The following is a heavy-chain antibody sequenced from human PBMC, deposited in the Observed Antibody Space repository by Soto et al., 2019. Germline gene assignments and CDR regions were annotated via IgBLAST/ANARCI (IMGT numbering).Heavy chain of an antibody. J-gene: IGHJ5*02. CDR2: FSGRDATT. CDR3: VRTIVGATKGGWFDP. CDR1: GFTFSSYT. V-gene: IGHV3-23*01. Sequence: HPGGSLRLSCTASGFTFSSYTMSWVRQAPGKGLEWVSSFSGRDATTYYADSVKGRFTISRDNPKNTLYLQMNSLRAEDTALYFCVRTIVGATKGGWFDPWGQGALVTVSS. D-gene: IGHD1-26*01.